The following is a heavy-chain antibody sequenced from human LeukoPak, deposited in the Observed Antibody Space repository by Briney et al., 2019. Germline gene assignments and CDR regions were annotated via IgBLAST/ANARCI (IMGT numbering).Heavy chain of an antibody. J-gene: IGHJ6*03. Sequence: GASVKVSCKASGYTFTGYYMHWVRRAPGQGLEWMGWINPNSGGTNYAQKLQGRVTMTTDTSTSTAYIELRSLRSDDTAVYYCARQRGYYYMDVWGKGTTVTVSS. CDR3: ARQRGYYYMDV. CDR2: INPNSGGT. D-gene: IGHD3-10*01. V-gene: IGHV1-2*02. CDR1: GYTFTGYY.